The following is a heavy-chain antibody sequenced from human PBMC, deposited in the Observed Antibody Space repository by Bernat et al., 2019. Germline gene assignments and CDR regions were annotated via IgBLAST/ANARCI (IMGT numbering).Heavy chain of an antibody. Sequence: QVQLVESGGGVVQPGRSLRLSCAASGFTFSSYGMHWVRQAPGKGLEWVAVISYDGSNKYYADSVKGRFTISRDNSKNTLYLQMNSLRAEDTAVYYCAKDRCRGGDCEASSWGQGTLVTVSS. J-gene: IGHJ4*02. CDR3: AKDRCRGGDCEASS. CDR1: GFTFSSYG. D-gene: IGHD2-21*02. CDR2: ISYDGSNK. V-gene: IGHV3-30*18.